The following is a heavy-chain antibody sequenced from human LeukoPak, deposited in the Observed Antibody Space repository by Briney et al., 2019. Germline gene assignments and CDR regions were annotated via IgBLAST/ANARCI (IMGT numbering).Heavy chain of an antibody. J-gene: IGHJ4*02. CDR2: MSYDGSDK. D-gene: IGHD3-10*01. CDR3: AKDEPGTYSPSDY. CDR1: GFTFSNYA. V-gene: IGHV3-30*18. Sequence: GGSLRLSCAASGFTFSNYAMHWVRQAPGKGLEWVAFMSYDGSDKYYADSVKGRFTISRDNSKSTLYLQMNSLRAEDTAVYYCAKDEPGTYSPSDYWGQGTLVIVSS.